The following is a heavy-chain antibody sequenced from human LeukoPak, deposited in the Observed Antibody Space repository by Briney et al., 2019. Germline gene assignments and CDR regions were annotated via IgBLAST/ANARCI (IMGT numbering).Heavy chain of an antibody. V-gene: IGHV3-74*01. CDR3: ARAPSEIGGYYPEYFRH. CDR1: GFTLSSYW. D-gene: IGHD3-22*01. Sequence: GGSLRLSCAASGFTLSSYWMHWVRHAPGKGLVWVSRIKSDGSTNYADSVTGRFTISRDNAKNTVSLQMNSLRAEDTGVYYCARAPSEIGGYYPEYFRHWGQGTLVTVSS. J-gene: IGHJ1*01. CDR2: IKSDGST.